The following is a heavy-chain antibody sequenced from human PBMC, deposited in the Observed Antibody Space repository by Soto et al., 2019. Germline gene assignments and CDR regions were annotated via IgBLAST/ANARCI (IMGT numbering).Heavy chain of an antibody. CDR1: GIAFSSSG. CDR3: ASERYSSGLNYY. CDR2: ISASGSTI. J-gene: IGHJ4*02. V-gene: IGHV3-48*02. D-gene: IGHD6-19*01. Sequence: EVQLVESGGDLAQPGGSLRLSCAASGIAFSSSGMSWVRQAPGKGLEWVSYISASGSTIYYADSVQGRFTISRDNAKNPVYLQMNSLRDEDTAVYFCASERYSSGLNYYWGQGTLVTVSS.